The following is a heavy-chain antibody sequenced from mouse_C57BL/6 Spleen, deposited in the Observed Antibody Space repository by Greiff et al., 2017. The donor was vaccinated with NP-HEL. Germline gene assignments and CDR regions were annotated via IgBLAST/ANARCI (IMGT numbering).Heavy chain of an antibody. CDR1: GSTFTSSW. Sequence: QLQQPVAALVRPVSSLPLSCPASGSTFTSSWMPWVKQRPIHGLEWIGNIDPSDSETHYNQKFKDKATLTVDKSSSTAYMQLSSLTSEDSAVYYCARRYFDVWGTGTTVTVSS. V-gene: IGHV1-52*01. J-gene: IGHJ1*03. CDR2: IDPSDSET. CDR3: ARRYFDV.